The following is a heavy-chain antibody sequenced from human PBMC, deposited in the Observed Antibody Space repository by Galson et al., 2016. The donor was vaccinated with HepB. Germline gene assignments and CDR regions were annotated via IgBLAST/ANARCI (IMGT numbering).Heavy chain of an antibody. CDR2: INLVNGDT. CDR1: GQTFTIYA. J-gene: IGHJ4*02. Sequence: SVKVSCKASGQTFTIYAIHWVRQAPGQRPEWMGWINLVNGDTKYSQKFQDRITFTRDTSANTAYMELSSLRSEGTAVYYCARSSILTAYALAYWGQGTLVTVSS. D-gene: IGHD3-9*01. V-gene: IGHV1-3*01. CDR3: ARSSILTAYALAY.